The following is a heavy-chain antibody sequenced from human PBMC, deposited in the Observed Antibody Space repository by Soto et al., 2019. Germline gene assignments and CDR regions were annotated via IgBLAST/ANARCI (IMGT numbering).Heavy chain of an antibody. Sequence: WRSLRFSWAPARLNFSSYGMHSVREAPGKGLEWVAVISYDGSNKYYADSVKGGFSISRDNSKNTLYLQMNSLRAEDTAVYYCARDPEGGEYVDYWGQGTMVTVSS. CDR1: RLNFSSYG. J-gene: IGHJ4*02. D-gene: IGHD3-16*01. CDR3: ARDPEGGEYVDY. V-gene: IGHV3-30-3*01. CDR2: ISYDGSNK.